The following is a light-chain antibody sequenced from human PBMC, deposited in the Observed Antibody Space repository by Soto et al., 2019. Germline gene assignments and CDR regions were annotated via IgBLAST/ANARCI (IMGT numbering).Light chain of an antibody. CDR1: QSISNY. CDR3: KQSYSTHRT. J-gene: IGKJ1*01. CDR2: AAS. Sequence: DIQMTQSPSSLSASVGDRVTITCRASQSISNYLNWYQQKPGKAPQLLIYAASSLQSGVPSRFSGSGSGKDLTLTISSLQPEDFATYYCKQSYSTHRTFGQGTKVDIX. V-gene: IGKV1-39*01.